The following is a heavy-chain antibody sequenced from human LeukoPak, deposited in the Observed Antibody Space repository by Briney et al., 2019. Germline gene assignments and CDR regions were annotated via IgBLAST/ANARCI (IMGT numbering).Heavy chain of an antibody. CDR1: GFTFSSYS. V-gene: IGHV3-21*01. J-gene: IGHJ4*02. D-gene: IGHD3-10*01. CDR2: ISSSSSYI. Sequence: GGSLRLSCAASGFTFSSYSMNWVRQATGKGLEWVSSISSSSSYIYYADSVKGRFTISRDNAKNSLYLQMNSLRAEDTALYYCARGHGSGSYFQTPFDYWGQGTLVTVSS. CDR3: ARGHGSGSYFQTPFDY.